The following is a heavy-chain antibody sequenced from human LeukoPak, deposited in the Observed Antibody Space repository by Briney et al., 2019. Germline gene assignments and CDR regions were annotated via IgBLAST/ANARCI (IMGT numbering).Heavy chain of an antibody. CDR3: ARVGCSGGSCYSGFDY. D-gene: IGHD2-15*01. V-gene: IGHV4-34*01. CDR1: GGSFSGYY. J-gene: IGHJ4*02. CDR2: INHSGST. Sequence: SETLSLTCAVYGGSFSGYYWSWIRQPPGQGLEWIGEINHSGSTNYNPSLKSRVTISVDTSKNQFSLKLSSMTAADTAVYYCARVGCSGGSCYSGFDYWGQGTLVTVSS.